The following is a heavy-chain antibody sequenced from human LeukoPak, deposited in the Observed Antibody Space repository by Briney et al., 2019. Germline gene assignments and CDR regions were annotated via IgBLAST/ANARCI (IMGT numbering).Heavy chain of an antibody. V-gene: IGHV3-23*01. CDR2: VTDSGGGT. CDR1: GFTFSTYA. J-gene: IGHJ4*02. Sequence: GGSLRLSCAASGFTFSTYAMTWVRQAPGKGLEWVSGVTDSGGGTYYADSVEGRFTISRDNSKNTLYLQMNSLRVEDTAVYYCAKAGLYSGSYYLQLAYWGQGTLVTVSS. D-gene: IGHD1-26*01. CDR3: AKAGLYSGSYYLQLAY.